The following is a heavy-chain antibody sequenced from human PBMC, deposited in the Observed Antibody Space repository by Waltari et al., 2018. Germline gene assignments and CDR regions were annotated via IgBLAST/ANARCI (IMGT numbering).Heavy chain of an antibody. D-gene: IGHD2-15*01. CDR3: ARDRGRGLYLDS. CDR1: GDSMSGNYW. CDR2: VHRSGRT. V-gene: IGHV4-4*02. J-gene: IGHJ4*02. Sequence: QVQLQESGPGLVKPSGTLSLTCGVSGDSMSGNYWWSWVRQPPGKGLEWIGQVHRSGRTNYTPPLESRVTVSIDTFNSQFSLEVTSATAADTALYFCARDRGRGLYLDSWGRGILVTVSP.